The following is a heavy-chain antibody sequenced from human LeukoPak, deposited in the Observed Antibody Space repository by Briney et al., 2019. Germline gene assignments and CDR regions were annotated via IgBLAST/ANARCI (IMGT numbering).Heavy chain of an antibody. V-gene: IGHV1-18*01. J-gene: IGHJ4*02. CDR3: ARDGGNTGFYSGYDYSDY. D-gene: IGHD5-12*01. Sequence: ASVKVSCKASGYAFAFYGISWVRQAPGQGLEWMGWISVNNGNTHYAQKFQGRVTMTTDTSTSTAYMELRSLRSDDTAVYYCARDGGNTGFYSGYDYSDYWGQGTLVTVSS. CDR1: GYAFAFYG. CDR2: ISVNNGNT.